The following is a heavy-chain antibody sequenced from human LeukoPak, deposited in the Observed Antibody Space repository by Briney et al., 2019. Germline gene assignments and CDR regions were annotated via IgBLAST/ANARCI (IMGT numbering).Heavy chain of an antibody. J-gene: IGHJ4*02. CDR3: ARIPRLGLVIFPYFDH. CDR1: GFTFSGYT. V-gene: IGHV3-30-3*01. CDR2: ISYDGSNK. Sequence: GRSETLSCAASGFTFSGYTMHWVRQAPGKGLEWVAVISYDGSNKYYAYSVKGRFTISRDNSKNTLYLQMNSLRAEDTAVYYCARIPRLGLVIFPYFDHWGQGTLVTVSS. D-gene: IGHD3/OR15-3a*01.